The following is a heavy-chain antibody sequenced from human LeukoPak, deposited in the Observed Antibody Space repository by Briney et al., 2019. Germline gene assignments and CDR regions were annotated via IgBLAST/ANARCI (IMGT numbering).Heavy chain of an antibody. V-gene: IGHV1-2*02. Sequence: ASVKVSCEASGYTFTAYDMHWVRQAPGQGLEWMGWINPNSGGTNYAQKFQGRVTMTRDTSISTAYMELSRLRSDDTAVYYCARVRTIFGVVIHYYYYGMDVWGQGTTVTVSS. CDR2: INPNSGGT. CDR3: ARVRTIFGVVIHYYYYGMDV. CDR1: GYTFTAYD. J-gene: IGHJ6*02. D-gene: IGHD3-3*01.